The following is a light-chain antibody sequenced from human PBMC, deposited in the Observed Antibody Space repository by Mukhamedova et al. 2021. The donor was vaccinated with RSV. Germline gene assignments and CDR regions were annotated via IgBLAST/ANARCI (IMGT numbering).Light chain of an antibody. J-gene: IGLJ3*02. CDR1: SSDVGGYNY. V-gene: IGLV2-11*01. Sequence: GTSSDVGGYNYVSWFQQHPGKAPKLMIYDVSKRPSGVPDRFSGSKSGNTASLTISGLQTEDEADYFCCSYAGSDNWVFGGGTKLTV. CDR2: DVS. CDR3: CSYAGSDNWV.